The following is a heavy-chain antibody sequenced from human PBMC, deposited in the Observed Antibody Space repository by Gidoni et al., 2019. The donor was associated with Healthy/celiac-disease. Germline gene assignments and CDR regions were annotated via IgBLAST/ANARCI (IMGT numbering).Heavy chain of an antibody. J-gene: IGHJ4*02. V-gene: IGHV3-30-3*01. CDR2: ISYDGSNK. Sequence: QVQLVESGGGVVQPGRSLRLACAASGVTFSSYAMHWVRQAPGKGLEWVAAISYDGSNKYYADSVKGRFTISRDNSKNTLYLQMNSLRAEDTAVYYCASLKIFGVVHKYYFDYWGQGTLVTVSS. CDR1: GVTFSSYA. CDR3: ASLKIFGVVHKYYFDY. D-gene: IGHD3-3*01.